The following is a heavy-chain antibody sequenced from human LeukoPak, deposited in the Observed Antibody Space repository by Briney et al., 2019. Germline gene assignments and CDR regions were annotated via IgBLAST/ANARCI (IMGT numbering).Heavy chain of an antibody. D-gene: IGHD3-10*01. Sequence: PGGSLRLSCAASGFTFSSYAMSWVRQAPGKGLEWVSALTGSGGSTYYADSVKGRFTISRDNSKNTLYLQMNSLRAEDTAVYYCAKDMVRGVIINFDYWGQGTLVTVSS. V-gene: IGHV3-23*01. CDR2: LTGSGGST. CDR3: AKDMVRGVIINFDY. J-gene: IGHJ4*02. CDR1: GFTFSSYA.